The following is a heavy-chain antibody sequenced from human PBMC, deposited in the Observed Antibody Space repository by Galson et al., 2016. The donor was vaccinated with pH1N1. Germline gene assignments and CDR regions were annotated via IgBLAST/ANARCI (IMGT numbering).Heavy chain of an antibody. CDR3: ARLPYCDNTSCPFDY. Sequence: QSGAEVKKPGESLRISCQGSGYSFTSYWIAWVRQMPGKGLEWMGIIYPGDSDTRYSPSFQGQVTISADKSISTAYLQWSSLRASDTAMYYCARLPYCDNTSCPFDYWGQGTLVTVSS. J-gene: IGHJ4*02. CDR1: GYSFTSYW. D-gene: IGHD2-2*01. V-gene: IGHV5-51*03. CDR2: IYPGDSDT.